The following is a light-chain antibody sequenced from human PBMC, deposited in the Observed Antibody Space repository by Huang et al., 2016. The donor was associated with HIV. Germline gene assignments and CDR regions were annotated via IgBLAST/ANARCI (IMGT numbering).Light chain of an antibody. CDR3: QQSYRTPRT. CDR2: GAS. J-gene: IGKJ2*01. V-gene: IGKV1-39*01. CDR1: QAIDKY. Sequence: DIKMTQFPTSLSASVEDRVTITCRAGQAIDKYLNWYQQKSGRAPRLLIYGASKLQSGVPSRFSGRASGTHFSLTINSLQPDDSAIYYCQQSYRTPRTFGQGTNLEI.